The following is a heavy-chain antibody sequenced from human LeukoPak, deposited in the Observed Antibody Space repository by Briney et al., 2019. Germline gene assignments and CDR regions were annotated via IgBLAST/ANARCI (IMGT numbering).Heavy chain of an antibody. J-gene: IGHJ4*02. Sequence: PGGSLRLSCAASGFTFSSYSMNWVRQAPGKGLEWVSSISSSSSYIYYADSVKGRFTISRDNAKNSLYLQMNSLRAEDTAVYYCARDMGKYDFWRLTDTFDYWGQGTLVTVSS. D-gene: IGHD3-3*01. CDR1: GFTFSSYS. CDR2: ISSSSSYI. CDR3: ARDMGKYDFWRLTDTFDY. V-gene: IGHV3-21*01.